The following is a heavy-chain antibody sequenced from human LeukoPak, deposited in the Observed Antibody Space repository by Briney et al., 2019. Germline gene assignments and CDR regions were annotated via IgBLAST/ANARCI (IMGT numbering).Heavy chain of an antibody. Sequence: PSETLSLTCTVSNGSVRSYYWSWVRQAPGKGLEWVSAISGSAVSTYSTDSVKGRFTISRDNSKNTLYLQMNSLKAEDTAVYYCAKYRDYSSSAALDYWGQGSLVTVSS. CDR3: AKYRDYSSSAALDY. CDR1: NGSVRSYY. J-gene: IGHJ4*02. D-gene: IGHD6-6*01. CDR2: ISGSAVST. V-gene: IGHV3-23*01.